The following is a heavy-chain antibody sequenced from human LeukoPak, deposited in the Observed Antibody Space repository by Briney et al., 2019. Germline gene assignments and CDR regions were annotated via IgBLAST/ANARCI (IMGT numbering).Heavy chain of an antibody. Sequence: SGTLSLTCAVSGGSISSSNWWSWVRQPPGKGLEWIGEIYHSGSTNYNPSLKSRVTISVDKSKNQFSLKLSSVTAADTAVYHCARRPLSSGYRAYYFDYWGQGTLVTVSS. D-gene: IGHD5-12*01. CDR1: GGSISSSNW. J-gene: IGHJ4*02. CDR2: IYHSGST. CDR3: ARRPLSSGYRAYYFDY. V-gene: IGHV4-4*02.